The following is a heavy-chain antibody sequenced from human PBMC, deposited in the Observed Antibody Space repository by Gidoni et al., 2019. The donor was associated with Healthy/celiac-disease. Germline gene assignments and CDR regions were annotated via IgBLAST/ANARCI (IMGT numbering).Heavy chain of an antibody. V-gene: IGHV3-21*01. CDR1: GFTCSSYS. D-gene: IGHD6-19*01. CDR3: VPADISVAGFDY. J-gene: IGHJ4*02. CDR2: ISSSSSYI. Sequence: EVQLVESGGGLVKPGGSLRLSCAASGFTCSSYSMNWVRQAPGKGLEWVSSISSSSSYIYYADSVKGRFTISRDNAKNSLYLQMNSLRAEDTAVYYCVPADISVAGFDYWGQGTLVTVSS.